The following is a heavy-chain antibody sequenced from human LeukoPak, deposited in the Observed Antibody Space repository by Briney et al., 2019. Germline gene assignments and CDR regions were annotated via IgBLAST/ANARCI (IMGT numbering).Heavy chain of an antibody. CDR3: ARVTHYFASGNLAIYYFDY. J-gene: IGHJ4*02. CDR2: INYDGTTT. CDR1: GFTFNNYW. Sequence: PGGSLRLSCAASGFTFNNYWMHWVRQAPGKGLVWVSRINYDGTTTTYADSVKGRFTISRDNAKNTLYLQMNSLRAEDTAVYYCARVTHYFASGNLAIYYFDYWGQGTLVTVSS. D-gene: IGHD3-10*01. V-gene: IGHV3-74*01.